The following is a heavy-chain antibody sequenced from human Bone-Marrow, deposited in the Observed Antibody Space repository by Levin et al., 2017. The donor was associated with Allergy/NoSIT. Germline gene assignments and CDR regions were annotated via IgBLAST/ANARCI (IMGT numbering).Heavy chain of an antibody. CDR2: IYKTGAT. D-gene: IGHD6-19*01. V-gene: IGHV4-39*06. CDR1: GGSISSSPYF. CDR3: AGGAGSKYYYHGLDV. J-gene: IGHJ6*02. Sequence: ESLKISCNVSGGSISSSPYFWSWIRQPPGKGLEWIGSIYKTGATYYNPSLQSRITISVDTSKYHFPLSLTSVTAADTAMYFCAGGAGSKYYYHGLDVWGQGTTATVSS.